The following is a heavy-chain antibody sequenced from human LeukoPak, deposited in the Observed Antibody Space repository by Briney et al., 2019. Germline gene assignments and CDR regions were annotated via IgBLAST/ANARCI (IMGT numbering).Heavy chain of an antibody. J-gene: IGHJ4*02. CDR2: IKEDGSGK. CDR3: AREYGYYFDS. V-gene: IGHV3-7*01. D-gene: IGHD3-22*01. Sequence: GGSLRLSCAASGFTFSSYSMTWVRQAPGKGLEWVANIKEDGSGKYYVDSVTGRFTISRDNAKNLLYLQMNSLRAEDTAVYFCAREYGYYFDSWGQGTLVTVSS. CDR1: GFTFSSYS.